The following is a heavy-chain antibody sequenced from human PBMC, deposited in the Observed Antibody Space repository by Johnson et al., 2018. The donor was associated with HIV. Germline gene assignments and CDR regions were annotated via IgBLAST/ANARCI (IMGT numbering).Heavy chain of an antibody. CDR2: ISFDGSEK. Sequence: HVQLVESGGGVVQPGRSLRLSCAASGFTFSNYAVHWVRQAPGKGLEWVAVISFDGSEKNYVDSVKGRFTISRDNSKNTLYLHMNNLRAEDTAVYYCARDLAYNSRWTGAFDIWGQGTMVTVSS. CDR1: GFTFSNYA. D-gene: IGHD6-13*01. CDR3: ARDLAYNSRWTGAFDI. V-gene: IGHV3-30*04. J-gene: IGHJ3*02.